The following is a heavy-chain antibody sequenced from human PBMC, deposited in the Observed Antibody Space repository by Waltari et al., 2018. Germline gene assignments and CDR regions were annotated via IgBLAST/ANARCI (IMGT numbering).Heavy chain of an antibody. J-gene: IGHJ6*02. CDR2: INTNTGNP. Sequence: QVQLVHSGSELNNPGASVTVSCTSPGYTFTSYALHWVRQAPGPGLEWMGWINTNTGNPTYAQGFTGRFVFSLDTSGSTASLQISSLKAEDTAVYYCASEHSRGMDVWGQGTTVIVS. CDR1: GYTFTSYA. CDR3: ASEHSRGMDV. V-gene: IGHV7-4-1*02.